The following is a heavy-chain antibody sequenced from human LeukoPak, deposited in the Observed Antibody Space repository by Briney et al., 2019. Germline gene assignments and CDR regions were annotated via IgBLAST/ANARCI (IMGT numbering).Heavy chain of an antibody. CDR2: IYYSGST. CDR3: ARLSWGNWFHP. V-gene: IGHV4-39*01. D-gene: IGHD1-26*01. Sequence: PSETLSLTCTVSGGSISISTYYWGWIRQPPGKGLEWFGSIYYSGSTYYNPSLKSRVTISVDTSKNQLYLKLSSVTAADTAVYSCARLSWGNWFHPWGQGTLVTVSS. J-gene: IGHJ5*02. CDR1: GGSISISTYY.